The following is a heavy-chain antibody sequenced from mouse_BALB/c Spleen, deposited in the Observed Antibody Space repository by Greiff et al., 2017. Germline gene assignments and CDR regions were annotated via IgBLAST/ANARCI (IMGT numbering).Heavy chain of an antibody. D-gene: IGHD2-3*01. CDR2: INPYNDGT. CDR3: ACGYYEAWFAY. Sequence: EVKLQESGPELVKPGASVKMSCKASGYTFTSYVMHWVKQKPGQGLEWIGYINPYNDGTKYNEKFKGKATLTSDKSSSTAYMELSSLTSEDSAVYYCACGYYEAWFAYWGQGTLVTVSA. V-gene: IGHV1-14*01. CDR1: GYTFTSYV. J-gene: IGHJ3*01.